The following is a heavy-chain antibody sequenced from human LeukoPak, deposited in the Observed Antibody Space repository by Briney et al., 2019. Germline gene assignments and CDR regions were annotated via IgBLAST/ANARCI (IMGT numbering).Heavy chain of an antibody. J-gene: IGHJ5*02. D-gene: IGHD6-13*01. V-gene: IGHV4-34*01. Sequence: GSLRPSCAASGFTFSSYSMNWVRQAPGKGLEWIGEINHSGSTNYNPSLKSRVTISVDTSKNQFSLKLSSVTAADTAVYYCAREVPTSSSWYWFDPWGQGTLVTVSS. CDR3: AREVPTSSSWYWFDP. CDR2: INHSGST. CDR1: GFTFSSYS.